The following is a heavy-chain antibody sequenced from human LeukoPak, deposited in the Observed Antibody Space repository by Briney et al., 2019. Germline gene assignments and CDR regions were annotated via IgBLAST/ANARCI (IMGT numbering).Heavy chain of an antibody. J-gene: IGHJ4*02. CDR3: ARGNGGYAVY. CDR1: GFTFSSYE. CDR2: IYYSGST. D-gene: IGHD5-12*01. V-gene: IGHV4-59*01. Sequence: GSLRLSCAASGFTFSSYEMDWVRQAPGKGLEWIGYIYYSGSTNYNPSLKSRVTISVDTSKNQFSLKLSSVTAADTAIFYCARGNGGYAVYWGQGTLVTVSS.